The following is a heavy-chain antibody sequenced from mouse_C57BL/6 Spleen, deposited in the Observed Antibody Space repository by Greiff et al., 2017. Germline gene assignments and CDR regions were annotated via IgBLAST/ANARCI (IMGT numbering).Heavy chain of an antibody. CDR1: GYPFTSSW. Sequence: VQLLQPGAELVRPGSSVQLSCKASGYPFTSSWMHWVTPRPIQGLEWIGNIDPSDSDTHYNQKFTGKAPLTVDKSSSTAYMQLSSLTSEDSAGYYCARKVYEGYHMGAMDDWGQGTAVTVSS. D-gene: IGHD2-3*01. CDR2: IDPSDSDT. CDR3: ARKVYEGYHMGAMDD. J-gene: IGHJ4*01. V-gene: IGHV1-52*01.